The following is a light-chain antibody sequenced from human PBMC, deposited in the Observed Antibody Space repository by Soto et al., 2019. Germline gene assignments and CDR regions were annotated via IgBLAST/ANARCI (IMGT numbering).Light chain of an antibody. CDR1: QSVDSN. CDR3: QQYNNWWT. Sequence: EILMTQSPATLSVSPGERATLSCRASQSVDSNLAWYQQKPGQAPRLPIYGASTRATGISARFSGSGSGTEFTLTTSSLQSEDFGVYYCQQYNNWWTFGQGTKVDIK. J-gene: IGKJ1*01. V-gene: IGKV3-15*01. CDR2: GAS.